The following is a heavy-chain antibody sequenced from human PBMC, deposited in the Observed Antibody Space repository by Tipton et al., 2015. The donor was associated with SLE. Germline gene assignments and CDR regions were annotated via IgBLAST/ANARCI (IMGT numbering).Heavy chain of an antibody. CDR2: ISFDGTYK. CDR1: GFTFSSYA. CDR3: ARGDGYNKGNWFDP. Sequence: SLRLSCAASGFTFSSYAMHWVRQAPGKGLEWVSIISFDGTYKYYADSVKGRFTISRDSSKNTLFLQRNSVTSDDTAVYFCARGDGYNKGNWFDPWGQGTLVTVSS. D-gene: IGHD5-24*01. J-gene: IGHJ5*02. V-gene: IGHV3-30*04.